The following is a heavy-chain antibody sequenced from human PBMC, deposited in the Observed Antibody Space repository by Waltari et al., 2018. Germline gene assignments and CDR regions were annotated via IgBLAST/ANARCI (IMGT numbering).Heavy chain of an antibody. D-gene: IGHD6-6*01. V-gene: IGHV3-7*01. CDR3: ARDLSIAARNFDY. CDR1: GFTFSSYW. Sequence: EVQLVESGGGLVQPGGSLRLSCAASGFTFSSYWMSWVRQAPGKGLGWVANIKQDGSEKYYVDSVKGRFTISSHNAKNSLYLKMNSLRAEDTAVYYCARDLSIAARNFDYWGQGTLVTVSS. J-gene: IGHJ4*02. CDR2: IKQDGSEK.